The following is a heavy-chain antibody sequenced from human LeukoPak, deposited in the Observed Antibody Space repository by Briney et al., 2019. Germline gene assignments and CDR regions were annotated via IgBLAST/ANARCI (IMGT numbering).Heavy chain of an antibody. Sequence: GGSLRLSCAASNFMFSNYDMNWARQAPGKGQEWVAFIRYDGSYKNVAESVQGRFIISRDNSRNTVYLQMNSLRAEDTAVYYCAKDRPGGDDFWSGYPLYFDYWGQGTLVTVSS. V-gene: IGHV3-30*02. J-gene: IGHJ4*02. CDR3: AKDRPGGDDFWSGYPLYFDY. CDR2: IRYDGSYK. D-gene: IGHD3-3*01. CDR1: NFMFSNYD.